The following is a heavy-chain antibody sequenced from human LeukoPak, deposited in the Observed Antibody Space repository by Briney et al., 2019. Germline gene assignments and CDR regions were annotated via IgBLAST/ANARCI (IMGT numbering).Heavy chain of an antibody. CDR2: IYYSGNT. CDR3: ARGTMTTVTYHFDY. J-gene: IGHJ4*02. CDR1: GGSISTYY. D-gene: IGHD4-17*01. Sequence: SETLSLTCTVSGGSISTYYWSWIRQPPGKGLEWIGYIYYSGNTNYNPSLKSRVTISVDTSKNQFSLKLSSVTAADTAVYYCARGTMTTVTYHFDYWGQGTLVTVSS. V-gene: IGHV4-59*12.